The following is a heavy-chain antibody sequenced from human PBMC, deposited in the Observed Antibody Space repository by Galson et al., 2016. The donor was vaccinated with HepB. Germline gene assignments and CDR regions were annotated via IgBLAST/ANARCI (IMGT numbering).Heavy chain of an antibody. CDR3: ARARDYYFYSMDV. J-gene: IGHJ6*02. V-gene: IGHV1-18*01. CDR1: GYTFTTYG. Sequence: SVKVSCKASGYTFTTYGIRWVRQAPGQGLEWMGWITTVTGNTNYAQKFQGRVTMTTDTSTKTAYMELRSLRSDDTAVYYCARARDYYFYSMDVWGQGTTVTVSS. CDR2: ITTVTGNT.